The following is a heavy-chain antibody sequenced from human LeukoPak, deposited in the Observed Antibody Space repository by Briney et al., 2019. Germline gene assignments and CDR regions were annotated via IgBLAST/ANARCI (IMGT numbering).Heavy chain of an antibody. J-gene: IGHJ3*02. CDR2: IWYDGSNK. D-gene: IGHD6-19*01. CDR1: GFTFSSYG. CDR3: ARDGREQWLVPKDAFDI. V-gene: IGHV3-33*01. Sequence: GGSLRLSCAASGFTFSSYGMHWVRQAPGKGLEWVAVIWYDGSNKYYADSVKGRFTIPRDNSKNTLYLQMNSLRAEDTAVYYCARDGREQWLVPKDAFDIWGQGTMVTVSS.